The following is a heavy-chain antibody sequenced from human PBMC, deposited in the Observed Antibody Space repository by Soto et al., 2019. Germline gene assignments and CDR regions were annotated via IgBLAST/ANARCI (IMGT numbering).Heavy chain of an antibody. J-gene: IGHJ4*02. D-gene: IGHD3-22*01. Sequence: PGGSLRLCCAASGFTFSSYAMHWVRQAPGKGLEWVAVISYDGSNKYYADSVKGRFTISRDNSKNTLYLQMNSLRAEDTAVYYCARDFGYYDSSGYYSSYFDYWGQGTLVTVSS. CDR3: ARDFGYYDSSGYYSSYFDY. V-gene: IGHV3-30-3*01. CDR2: ISYDGSNK. CDR1: GFTFSSYA.